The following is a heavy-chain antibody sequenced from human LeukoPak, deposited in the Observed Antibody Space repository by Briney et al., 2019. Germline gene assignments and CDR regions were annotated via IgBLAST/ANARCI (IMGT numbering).Heavy chain of an antibody. CDR2: IYHSGST. Sequence: NPSETLSLTCAVSGGSISSSNWWSWVRQPPGKGLEWIGEIYHSGSTNYNPSLKSRVTISVDTSKNQFSLKLSSVIAADTAVYYCARDRTRYSGYDSWDAFDIWGQGTMVTVSS. J-gene: IGHJ3*02. D-gene: IGHD5-12*01. V-gene: IGHV4-4*02. CDR1: GGSISSSNW. CDR3: ARDRTRYSGYDSWDAFDI.